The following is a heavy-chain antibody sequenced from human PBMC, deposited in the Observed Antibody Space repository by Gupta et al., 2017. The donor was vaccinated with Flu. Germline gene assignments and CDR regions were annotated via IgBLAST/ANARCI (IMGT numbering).Heavy chain of an antibody. CDR2: IWYDGSNK. J-gene: IGHJ4*02. Sequence: QVQLVESGGGVVQPGRSLRLSCAASGFTFSSYGMHWVRQAPGKGLEWVAVIWYDGSNKYYADSVKGRFTISRDNSKNTLYLQMNSLRAEDTAVYYCARGPKYYYDSGRFDYWGQGTLVTVSS. D-gene: IGHD3-22*01. V-gene: IGHV3-33*01. CDR1: GFTFSSYG. CDR3: ARGPKYYYDSGRFDY.